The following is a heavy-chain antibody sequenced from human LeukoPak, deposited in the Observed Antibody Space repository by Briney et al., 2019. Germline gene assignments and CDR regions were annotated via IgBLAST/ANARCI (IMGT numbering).Heavy chain of an antibody. V-gene: IGHV3-53*01. J-gene: IGHJ4*02. CDR3: ARGYTSGWGLFDY. Sequence: GGSLRLSCAASGFTFSTNYMNWVRQAPGKGLEWVSVIYSGGTTYYADSVKGRFTISRDNSKNTVYLQMNGLRAEDTAVYYCARGYTSGWGLFDYWGQGTLVTVSS. D-gene: IGHD6-19*01. CDR2: IYSGGTT. CDR1: GFTFSTNY.